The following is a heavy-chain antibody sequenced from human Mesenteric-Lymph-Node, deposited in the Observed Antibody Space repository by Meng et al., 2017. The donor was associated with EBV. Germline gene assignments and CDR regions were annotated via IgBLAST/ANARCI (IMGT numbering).Heavy chain of an antibody. CDR1: GFTFSDCY. V-gene: IGHV3-11*01. J-gene: IGHJ4*02. D-gene: IGHD2-15*01. CDR3: ARDRPWCSGGSCYSGYFDY. CDR2: ISSSGNTI. Sequence: QVQLVESGGGLVKSGGSLRLSCAAPGFTFSDCYMSWIRQAPGKGLEWVSYISSSGNTIYYADSVKGRFTISRDNAKNSLYLQMNSLRAEDTAVYYCARDRPWCSGGSCYSGYFDYWGQGTLVTVSS.